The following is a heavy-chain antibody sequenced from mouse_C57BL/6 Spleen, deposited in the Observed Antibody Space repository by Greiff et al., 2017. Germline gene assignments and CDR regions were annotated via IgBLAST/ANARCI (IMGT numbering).Heavy chain of an antibody. CDR3: ARLGRVLSYYAMDY. CDR1: GYTFTDYY. D-gene: IGHD1-1*02. Sequence: EVQVQQSGPELVKPGASVKISCKASGYTFTDYYMNWVKQSHGKSLEWIGDINPNNGGTSYNQKFKGKATLTVDKSSSTAYMELRSLTSEDSAVYYCARLGRVLSYYAMDYWGQGTSVTVSS. CDR2: INPNNGGT. J-gene: IGHJ4*01. V-gene: IGHV1-26*01.